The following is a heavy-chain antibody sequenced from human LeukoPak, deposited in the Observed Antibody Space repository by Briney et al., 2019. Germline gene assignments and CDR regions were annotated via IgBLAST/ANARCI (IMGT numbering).Heavy chain of an antibody. J-gene: IGHJ5*02. CDR3: ARARWFGEQSLWFGP. CDR1: GYTFTNYA. Sequence: EASVKVSCKASGYTFTNYAMNWVRQAPGQGLEWMGWINTNTGNPTYAQGFTGRFVFSLDTSVSTAYLQISSLKAEDTAVYYCARARWFGEQSLWFGPWGQGTLVTVSS. V-gene: IGHV7-4-1*02. CDR2: INTNTGNP. D-gene: IGHD3-10*01.